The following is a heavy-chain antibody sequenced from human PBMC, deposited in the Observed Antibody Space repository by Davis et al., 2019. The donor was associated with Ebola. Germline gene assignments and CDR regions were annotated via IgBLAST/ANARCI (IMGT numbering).Heavy chain of an antibody. D-gene: IGHD3-16*01. Sequence: HSQTPSLTCAIPGDSVSSGGWNWIRQSPSRGLEWLGRTYYSSKWYNDYAVSVKSRITNNPDTSKNQISLQLNSVTPEDTAVYYCVRGWGRSGLDVWGQGTTVTVSS. CDR2: TYYSSKWYN. J-gene: IGHJ6*02. CDR1: GDSVSSGG. V-gene: IGHV6-1*01. CDR3: VRGWGRSGLDV.